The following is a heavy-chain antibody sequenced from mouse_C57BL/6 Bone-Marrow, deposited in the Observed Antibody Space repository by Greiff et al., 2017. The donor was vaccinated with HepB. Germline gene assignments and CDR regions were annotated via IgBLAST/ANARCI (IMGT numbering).Heavy chain of an antibody. CDR2: IDPEDGDT. J-gene: IGHJ4*01. CDR1: GFNIKDYY. D-gene: IGHD1-1*01. V-gene: IGHV14-1*01. CDR3: TLFITTVVGAMDY. Sequence: VQLQQSGAELVRPGASVKLSCTASGFNIKDYYMHWVKQRPEQGLVWIGRIDPEDGDTEYAPKFQGKATMTADTSSNTAYLQLSSLTSEDTAVYYCTLFITTVVGAMDYWGQGTSVTVSS.